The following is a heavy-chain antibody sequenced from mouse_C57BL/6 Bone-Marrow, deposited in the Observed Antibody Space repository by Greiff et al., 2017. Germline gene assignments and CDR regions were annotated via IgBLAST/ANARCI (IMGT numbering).Heavy chain of an antibody. CDR1: GYTFTSYW. CDR3: ARDGYYSYYFDY. CDR2: IDPSDSYT. Sequence: QVQLQQPGAELVMPGASVKLSCKASGYTFTSYWMHWVKQRPGQGLEWIGEIDPSDSYTNYNQKFKGKSTLTVDKSSSTAYMQLSSLTSEDSAVXYCARDGYYSYYFDYWGQGTTLTVSS. V-gene: IGHV1-69*01. D-gene: IGHD2-3*01. J-gene: IGHJ2*01.